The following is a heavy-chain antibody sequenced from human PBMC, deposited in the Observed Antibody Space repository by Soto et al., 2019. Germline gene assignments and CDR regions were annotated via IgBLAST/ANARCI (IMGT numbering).Heavy chain of an antibody. D-gene: IGHD3-3*01. CDR3: ARSRITSFGVGIFDY. V-gene: IGHV4-30-4*01. CDR2: IYYSGST. Sequence: SETLSLTCTVSGGSISSGDYYWSLIRQPPGKGLEWIGYIYYSGSTYYNPSLKSRVTISVDTSKNQFSLKLSSVTAADTAVYYCARSRITSFGVGIFDYWGQGTLVTVSS. CDR1: GGSISSGDYY. J-gene: IGHJ4*03.